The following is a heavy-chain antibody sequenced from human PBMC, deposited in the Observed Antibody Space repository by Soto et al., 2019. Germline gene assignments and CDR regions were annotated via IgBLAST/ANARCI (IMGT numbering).Heavy chain of an antibody. D-gene: IGHD5-12*01. Sequence: SETLSLTCAVYGGSFSGYYWSWIRQPPGKGLEWIGEINHSGSTNYNPSLKSRVTISVDTSKNQFSLKLSSVTAADTAVYYCARGGLGKATILRHWGQGTLVTVSS. V-gene: IGHV4-34*01. CDR1: GGSFSGYY. CDR2: INHSGST. CDR3: ARGGLGKATILRH. J-gene: IGHJ4*02.